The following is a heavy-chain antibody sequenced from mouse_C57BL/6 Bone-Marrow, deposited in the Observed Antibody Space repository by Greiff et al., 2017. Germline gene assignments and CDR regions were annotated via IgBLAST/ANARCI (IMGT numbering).Heavy chain of an antibody. D-gene: IGHD1-1*01. J-gene: IGHJ4*01. V-gene: IGHV5-9-1*02. CDR2: ISSGGDYI. CDR3: TRGAYYGSFYYYAMDY. CDR1: GFTFSSSA. Sequence: DVKLVESGEGLVKPGGSLKLSCAASGFTFSSSAMSWVRQTPEKRLEWVAYISSGGDYIYYADTVKGRFTISRDNARNTLYLQMSSLKSEDTAMYYCTRGAYYGSFYYYAMDYWGQGTSVTVSS.